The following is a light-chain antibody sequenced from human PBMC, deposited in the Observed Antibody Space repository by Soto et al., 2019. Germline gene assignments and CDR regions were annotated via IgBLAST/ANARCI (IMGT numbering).Light chain of an antibody. CDR1: QSVRSN. Sequence: EIVLTQSPDTLSVSQGESATLSCRASQSVRSNLAWYQQKPGQAPRLLIYGASNRATGIPDRFSGSGSGTDFTLTISRLEPEDFAVYYCQQYGSSGTFGQGTKVDNK. CDR2: GAS. J-gene: IGKJ1*01. CDR3: QQYGSSGT. V-gene: IGKV3-20*01.